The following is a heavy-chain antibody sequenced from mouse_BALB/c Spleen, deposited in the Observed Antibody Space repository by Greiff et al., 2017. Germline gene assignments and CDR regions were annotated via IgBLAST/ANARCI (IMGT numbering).Heavy chain of an antibody. CDR1: GFNIKDTY. J-gene: IGHJ2*01. CDR2: IDPANGNT. Sequence: EVQLQPSGAELVKPGASVKLSCTASGFNIKDTYMHWVKQRPEQGLEWIGRIDPANGNTKYDPKFQGKATITADTSSNTAYLQLSSLTSEDTAVYYCARVYYYGSSLDYWGQGTTLTVSS. D-gene: IGHD1-1*01. CDR3: ARVYYYGSSLDY. V-gene: IGHV14-3*02.